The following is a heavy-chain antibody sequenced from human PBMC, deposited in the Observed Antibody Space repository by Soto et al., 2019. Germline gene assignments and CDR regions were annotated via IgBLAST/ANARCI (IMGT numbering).Heavy chain of an antibody. J-gene: IGHJ3*02. CDR1: GGFVSSGSYY. CDR3: ARVERGTATTVVDAFDI. D-gene: IGHD1-1*01. V-gene: IGHV4-34*01. CDR2: MSHSGGT. Sequence: QVQLQQWGAGLLKPSETLSLTCAVYGGFVSSGSYYWSWIRQHPGKGLEWIGEMSHSGGTHFNPSLKSRVTISVDTSTNQFSLKMSSVTAADTALYYCARVERGTATTVVDAFDIWGPGTMVTVSS.